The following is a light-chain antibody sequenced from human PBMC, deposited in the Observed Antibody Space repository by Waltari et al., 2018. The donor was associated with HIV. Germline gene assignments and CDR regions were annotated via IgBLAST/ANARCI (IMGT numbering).Light chain of an antibody. CDR3: SSYTSSSLYV. Sequence: QSALTQPPSVSGSPGQPITISCTGTSTDVGSYNLVSWYQQPPGKAPKLIIYEASKRPSGVSNRFSGSKSGNTASLTISGLQAEDEADYYCSSYTSSSLYVFGTGTKVTVL. J-gene: IGLJ1*01. CDR1: STDVGSYNL. CDR2: EAS. V-gene: IGLV2-14*02.